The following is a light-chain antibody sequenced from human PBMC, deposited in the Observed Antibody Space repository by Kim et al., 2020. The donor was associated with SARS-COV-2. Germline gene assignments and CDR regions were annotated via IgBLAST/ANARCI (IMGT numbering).Light chain of an antibody. V-gene: IGLV2-14*03. CDR3: SSYTSSSTRV. Sequence: GQSITVSCTGTGSDVGGYNYVSWYQQHPGKAPKLMIYDVSNRPSGVSDRFSGSKSGNAASLTISGLQAEDEADYYCSSYTSSSTRVFGGGTKLTVL. CDR1: GSDVGGYNY. CDR2: DVS. J-gene: IGLJ2*01.